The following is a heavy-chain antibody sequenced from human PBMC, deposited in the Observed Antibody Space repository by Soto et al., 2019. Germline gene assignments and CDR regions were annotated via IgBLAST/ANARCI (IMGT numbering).Heavy chain of an antibody. J-gene: IGHJ5*02. CDR2: IYYSGST. CDR3: ARVVSNWFDP. CDR1: GGSVSSGSYY. Sequence: RTSETLSLTCTVSGGSVSSGSYYWSWIRQPPGKGLEWIGYIYYSGSTNYNPSLKSRVTISVDTSKNQFSLKLSSVTAADTAVYYCARVVSNWFDPWGQGTLVTVSS. V-gene: IGHV4-61*01.